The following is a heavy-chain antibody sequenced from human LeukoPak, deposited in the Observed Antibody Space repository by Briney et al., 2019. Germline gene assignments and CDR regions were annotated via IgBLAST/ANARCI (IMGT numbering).Heavy chain of an antibody. V-gene: IGHV3-23*01. CDR3: AKDHYYDSSGYFDY. D-gene: IGHD3-22*01. CDR2: ISGSGGNT. J-gene: IGHJ4*02. CDR1: GFTFSSYG. Sequence: GGSLRLSCAASGFTFSSYGMSWVRQAPGKGLEWVSFISGSGGNTYYADSVKGRFTISRDNSKNTLYLQMNSLRAEDTAVYYCAKDHYYDSSGYFDYWGQGTLVTVSS.